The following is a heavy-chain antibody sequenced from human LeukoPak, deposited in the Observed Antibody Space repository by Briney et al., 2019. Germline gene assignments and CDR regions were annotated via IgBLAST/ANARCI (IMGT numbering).Heavy chain of an antibody. D-gene: IGHD2-21*02. CDR1: GGSISSYY. CDR3: ARDGGAYCGGDCYSNGMDV. V-gene: IGHV4-59*01. Sequence: SETLSLTCTVSGGSISSYYWSWIRQPPGKGLEWIGYIYYSGSTNYNPSLKSRVTISVDTSKNQFSLKLSSVTAADTAVYYCARDGGAYCGGDCYSNGMDVWGQGTTVTVSS. J-gene: IGHJ6*02. CDR2: IYYSGST.